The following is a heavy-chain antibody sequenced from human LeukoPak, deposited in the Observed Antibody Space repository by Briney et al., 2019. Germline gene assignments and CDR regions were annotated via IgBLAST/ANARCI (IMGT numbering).Heavy chain of an antibody. J-gene: IGHJ4*02. Sequence: PGRSLRLSCAASGFTFSSYAMSWVRQAPGKGLEWVSAISGSGDSTYYADSVKGRFTISRDNSKSTLYLQMNSLRAEDTAVYYCAKGYGGNRPSDYWGQGTLVTVSS. CDR3: AKGYGGNRPSDY. V-gene: IGHV3-23*01. CDR1: GFTFSSYA. D-gene: IGHD4-23*01. CDR2: ISGSGDST.